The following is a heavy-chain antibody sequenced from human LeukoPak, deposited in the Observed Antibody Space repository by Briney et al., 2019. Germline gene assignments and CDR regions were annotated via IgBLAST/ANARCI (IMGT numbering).Heavy chain of an antibody. CDR1: GYSISSGYY. CDR3: ARVDLGYYYDSSGYPKVLFDY. J-gene: IGHJ4*02. V-gene: IGHV4-38-2*02. D-gene: IGHD3-22*01. Sequence: SETLSLTCTVSGYSISSGYYWGWIRQPPGKGLEWIGSIYHSGSTYYNPSLKSRVTISVDTSKNQFSLKLSSVTAADTAVYYCARVDLGYYYDSSGYPKVLFDYWGQGTLVTVSS. CDR2: IYHSGST.